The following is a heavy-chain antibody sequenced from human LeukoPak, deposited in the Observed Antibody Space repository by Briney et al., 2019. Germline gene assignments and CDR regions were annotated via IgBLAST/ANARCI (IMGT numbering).Heavy chain of an antibody. CDR1: GYTFTNSY. CDR3: ARAGGRSWFDP. Sequence: ASVKVSCKASGYTFTNSYIHWVRQAPGQGLEWMGSMNPKSGGTKYAQKFQGRVSMARDTSISTAYMELASLTSDDTAVYYCARAGGRSWFDPWGQGTLVTVSS. V-gene: IGHV1-2*02. J-gene: IGHJ5*02. CDR2: MNPKSGGT. D-gene: IGHD1-26*01.